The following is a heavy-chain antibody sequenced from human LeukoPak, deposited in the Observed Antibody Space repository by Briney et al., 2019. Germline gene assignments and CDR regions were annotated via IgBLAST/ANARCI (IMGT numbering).Heavy chain of an antibody. D-gene: IGHD1-26*01. CDR3: ARGGMGDAFDI. Sequence: SETLSLTCTVSGYSISSGYYWGWIRQSPGKGLEWIGSIYHAGSTFHNPSLKSRVTISVDTSKNQFSLKLSSVTAADTAVYYCARGGMGDAFDIWGQGTMVTVSS. J-gene: IGHJ3*02. CDR2: IYHAGST. V-gene: IGHV4-38-2*02. CDR1: GYSISSGYY.